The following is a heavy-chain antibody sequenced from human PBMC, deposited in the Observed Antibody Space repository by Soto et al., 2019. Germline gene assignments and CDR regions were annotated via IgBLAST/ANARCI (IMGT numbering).Heavy chain of an antibody. CDR1: GFTFSGSA. J-gene: IGHJ4*02. Sequence: GGSLRLSCAASGFTFSGSAMHWVRQASGKGLEWVGRIRSKANSYATAYAASVKGRFTISRDDSKNTAYLQMNSLKTEDTAVYYCTRSRRVDLTFDYWGQGTLVTVSS. CDR2: IRSKANSYAT. V-gene: IGHV3-73*01. D-gene: IGHD2-15*01. CDR3: TRSRRVDLTFDY.